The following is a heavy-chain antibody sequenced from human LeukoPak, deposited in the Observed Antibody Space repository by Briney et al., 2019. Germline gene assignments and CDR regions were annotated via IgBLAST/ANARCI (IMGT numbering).Heavy chain of an antibody. Sequence: SGTLPLTCTISGASMNTYYWSWIRQPAGQGLEWIGRIYTRGDTNYNPSLKSRVTMSVDTSKNQFSLRLISVTAADTGVYYCARVRDRTSYFGDLDIWGHGTMVTVSS. CDR1: GASMNTYY. V-gene: IGHV4-4*07. D-gene: IGHD3/OR15-3a*01. CDR3: ARVRDRTSYFGDLDI. CDR2: IYTRGDT. J-gene: IGHJ3*02.